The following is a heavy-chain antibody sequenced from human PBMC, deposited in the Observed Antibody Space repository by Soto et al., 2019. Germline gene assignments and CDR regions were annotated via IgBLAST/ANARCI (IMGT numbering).Heavy chain of an antibody. Sequence: QVQLVQSGAEVKKPAASVKVSCKASGYTFTSYAFSWVRQAPRQGLEWMGWISPYNGNTNYAQKFQGRVTMTIDTSPSTVYMELRSLRSDDTAVYYCARDRRLYCSGGSCYSTVDSWGQGTLVSVSS. CDR1: GYTFTSYA. J-gene: IGHJ4*02. V-gene: IGHV1-18*01. D-gene: IGHD2-15*01. CDR2: ISPYNGNT. CDR3: ARDRRLYCSGGSCYSTVDS.